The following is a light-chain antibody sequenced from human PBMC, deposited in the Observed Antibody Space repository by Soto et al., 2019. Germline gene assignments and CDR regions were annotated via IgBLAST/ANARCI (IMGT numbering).Light chain of an antibody. CDR1: SSDVGSYNL. Sequence: QSVLTQPASVSGSPGQSITISCTGTSSDVGSYNLVSWYQQHPGKAPKLMIYEVSKRPSGVSNRFSGSKSGNTASLTISGLQAEDEADYYCCSYAGSSTVEFGGGTKVTVL. CDR3: CSYAGSSTVE. CDR2: EVS. V-gene: IGLV2-23*02. J-gene: IGLJ3*02.